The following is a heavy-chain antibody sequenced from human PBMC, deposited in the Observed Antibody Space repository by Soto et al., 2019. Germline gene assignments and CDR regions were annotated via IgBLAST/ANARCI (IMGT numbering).Heavy chain of an antibody. D-gene: IGHD3-22*01. Sequence: PGGSLRLSCAASGFTFSSYWISWVRQAPGKGLEWVANIKQDGSEKYYVDSVKGRFTISRDNAKNSLYLQMNSLRAEDTAVYYCARVDYDSSGYYYIPWGQGTLVTVSS. CDR3: ARVDYDSSGYYYIP. CDR1: GFTFSSYW. J-gene: IGHJ5*02. CDR2: IKQDGSEK. V-gene: IGHV3-7*01.